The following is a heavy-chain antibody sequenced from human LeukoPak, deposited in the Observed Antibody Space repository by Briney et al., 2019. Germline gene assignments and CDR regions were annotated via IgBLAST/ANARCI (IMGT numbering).Heavy chain of an antibody. J-gene: IGHJ4*02. CDR2: ISSSSSTI. D-gene: IGHD3-3*01. Sequence: HPGGSLRLSCAASGFTFSSYSMNWVRQAPGKGLEWVSYISSSSSTIYYADSVKGRFTISRDNAKNSLYLQMNSLRAEDTAVYYCARDLGRFLEWLSDVDYWGQGTLVTVSS. CDR1: GFTFSSYS. V-gene: IGHV3-48*01. CDR3: ARDLGRFLEWLSDVDY.